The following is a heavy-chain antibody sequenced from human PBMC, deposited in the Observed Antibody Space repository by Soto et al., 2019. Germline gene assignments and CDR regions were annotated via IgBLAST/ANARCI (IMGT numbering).Heavy chain of an antibody. Sequence: GGSLRLSCAASGFTFSSYAMSWVRQAPGKGLEWVSAISGSGGSTYYADSVKGRLTISRDNSKNTLYLQMNSLRAEDTAVYYCAKDLPKPRIGYYYYMDVWGKGTTVTVSS. CDR2: ISGSGGST. CDR3: AKDLPKPRIGYYYYMDV. V-gene: IGHV3-23*01. CDR1: GFTFSSYA. D-gene: IGHD2-15*01. J-gene: IGHJ6*03.